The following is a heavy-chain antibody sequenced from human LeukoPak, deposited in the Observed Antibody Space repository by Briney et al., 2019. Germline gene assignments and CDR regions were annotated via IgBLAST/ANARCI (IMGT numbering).Heavy chain of an antibody. CDR1: GGSISSYY. CDR2: IYYSGST. CDR3: ARDGRAAAGIDY. V-gene: IGHV4-59*01. J-gene: IGHJ4*02. Sequence: SETLSLTCTVSGGSISSYYWSWIRQPPGKGLEWIGYIYYSGSTNYNPSLKSRVTISVDPSKNQFSLKLSSVTAADTAVYYCARDGRAAAGIDYWGQGTLVTVSS. D-gene: IGHD6-13*01.